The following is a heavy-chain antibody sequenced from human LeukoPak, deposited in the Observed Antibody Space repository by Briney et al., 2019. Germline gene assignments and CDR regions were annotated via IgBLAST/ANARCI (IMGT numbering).Heavy chain of an antibody. CDR1: GGSFSGYY. D-gene: IGHD6-13*01. J-gene: IGHJ4*02. CDR3: ASRSIAAAEDFDY. CDR2: INHSGST. Sequence: TASETLSLTCAVYGGSFSGYYWSWIRQPPGKGLEWIGEINHSGSTNYNPSLKSQVTISVDTSKNQFSLKLSSVTAADTAVYYCASRSIAAAEDFDYWGQGTLVTVSS. V-gene: IGHV4-34*01.